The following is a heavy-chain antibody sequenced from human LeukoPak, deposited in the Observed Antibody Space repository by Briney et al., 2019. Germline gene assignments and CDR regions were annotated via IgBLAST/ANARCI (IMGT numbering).Heavy chain of an antibody. Sequence: PGGSLRLSCEASGLTFSDYSMNWVRQAPGKGLEWLSSISSSSSYIYYADSVKGRFTVSRDNAKNSLYLQMNSLRAEDTAVYYCARGGSGYPVGYWGQGTLVTVSS. CDR3: ARGGSGYPVGY. J-gene: IGHJ4*02. D-gene: IGHD3-22*01. CDR1: GLTFSDYS. V-gene: IGHV3-21*01. CDR2: ISSSSSYI.